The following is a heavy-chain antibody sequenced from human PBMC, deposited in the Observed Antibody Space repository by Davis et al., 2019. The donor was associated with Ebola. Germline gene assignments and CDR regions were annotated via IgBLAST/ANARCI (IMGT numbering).Heavy chain of an antibody. D-gene: IGHD1-26*01. V-gene: IGHV3-7*03. CDR1: GFTFRIYW. J-gene: IGHJ5*02. CDR2: VNQDGSQT. CDR3: ATDAWAGFDP. Sequence: GGSLRLSCAASGFTFRIYWMSWVRQAPGKGLEWVATVNQDGSQTYYVASVKGRLTMSRDDAKNSLYLQMNNLRVDDTAVYYCATDAWAGFDPWGQGTLVTVSS.